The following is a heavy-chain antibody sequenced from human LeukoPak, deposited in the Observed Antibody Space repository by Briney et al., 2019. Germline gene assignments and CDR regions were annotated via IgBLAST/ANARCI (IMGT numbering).Heavy chain of an antibody. D-gene: IGHD1-20*01. V-gene: IGHV4-59*08. CDR3: ARIITGIPGLYYFDL. CDR2: IYYSGST. Sequence: SETLSLTCTVSGGSISGYYWSWIRQPPGKGLEWIAYIYYSGSTNYNPSLKSRVTISVDTSKNQFSLKLSSVTATDTAVYYCARIITGIPGLYYFDLWGQGIRVTVSS. J-gene: IGHJ4*02. CDR1: GGSISGYY.